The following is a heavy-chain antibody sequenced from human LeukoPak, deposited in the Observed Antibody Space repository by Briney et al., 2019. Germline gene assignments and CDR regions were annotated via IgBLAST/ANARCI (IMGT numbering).Heavy chain of an antibody. CDR3: AREWGRIAVAGGPGY. D-gene: IGHD6-19*01. CDR2: ISGDGENS. V-gene: IGHV3-43*02. CDR1: GFTFDDYA. J-gene: IGHJ4*02. Sequence: PGGSLRLSCAASGFTFDDYAMHWVRQAPGKGLEWVSLISGDGENSYYAQSVKGRFTISRDNSGNTLFLHMTSLRVEDTAVYYCAREWGRIAVAGGPGYWGQGALVTVSS.